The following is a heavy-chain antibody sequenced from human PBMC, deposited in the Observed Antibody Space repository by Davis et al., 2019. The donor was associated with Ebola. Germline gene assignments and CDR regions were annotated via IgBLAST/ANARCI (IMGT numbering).Heavy chain of an antibody. CDR2: ISGFNTNT. V-gene: IGHV1-18*04. CDR3: ARAPNYDVLTGTSSYYFDY. J-gene: IGHJ4*02. Sequence: ASVKVSCKSSGYTFTSYGLVWLRHAPGLGLEWMGWISGFNTNTNFAQKFQGRVTVSKDTSTNTAYMDLRSLTSDDTAIYYCARAPNYDVLTGTSSYYFDYWGQGTLVTVSS. D-gene: IGHD3-9*01. CDR1: GYTFTSYG.